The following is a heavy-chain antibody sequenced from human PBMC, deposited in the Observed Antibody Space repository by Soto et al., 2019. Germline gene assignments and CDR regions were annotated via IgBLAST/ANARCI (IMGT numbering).Heavy chain of an antibody. Sequence: SETLSLTCTVSSASISSSSYTWGWIRQPPGKGLEWIGSTYYSGTTYYNPSLNSRVTVSVDTSKNQFSLKVTSVTAADTAVYYCARLHGYCISSSCHGHSAMAVWGQGTTVTVSS. V-gene: IGHV4-39*01. J-gene: IGHJ6*02. D-gene: IGHD2-2*01. CDR3: ARLHGYCISSSCHGHSAMAV. CDR1: SASISSSSYT. CDR2: TYYSGTT.